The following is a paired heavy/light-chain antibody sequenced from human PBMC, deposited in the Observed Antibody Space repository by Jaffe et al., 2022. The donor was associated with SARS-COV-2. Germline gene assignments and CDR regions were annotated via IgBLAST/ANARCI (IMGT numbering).Heavy chain of an antibody. J-gene: IGHJ6*02. CDR2: IYYTGST. CDR1: GGSISSSGYY. V-gene: IGHV4-39*01. Sequence: QLQLQESGPGLVKPSETLSLTCTVSGGSISSSGYYWGWIRQPPGRGLEWIGSIYYTGSTYYNSSLKSRVTISVDTSKNQFSLRLSSVTAADTAVYYCARRTIAVPGSTLDVWGQGTTVTVSS. CDR3: ARRTIAVPGSTLDV. D-gene: IGHD6-19*01.
Light chain of an antibody. CDR2: GTS. CDR1: QTVSNSY. V-gene: IGKV3-20*01. CDR3: QHYGSSPRYT. Sequence: EIVLTQSPGTLSLSPGERATLSCRASQTVSNSYLAWYQQKPGQAPRLLIYGTSRRATGIPDRFSGSGSGADFTLTISRLEPEDFAVYYCQHYGSSPRYTFGQGTKLEIK. J-gene: IGKJ2*01.